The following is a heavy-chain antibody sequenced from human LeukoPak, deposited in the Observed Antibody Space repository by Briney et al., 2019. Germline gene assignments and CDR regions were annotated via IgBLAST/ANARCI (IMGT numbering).Heavy chain of an antibody. V-gene: IGHV1-46*01. Sequence: ASVKVSCKASGYTLTNHYMHWVRQAPGQGLEWMGQINPSGGSTTYAQKFQGGVTMTRDTSTSTVYMELSSLEPEDTAVYYCARYYYGSGNYRKFDYWGQGTLVTVSS. CDR2: INPSGGST. CDR3: ARYYYGSGNYRKFDY. J-gene: IGHJ4*02. D-gene: IGHD3-10*01. CDR1: GYTLTNHY.